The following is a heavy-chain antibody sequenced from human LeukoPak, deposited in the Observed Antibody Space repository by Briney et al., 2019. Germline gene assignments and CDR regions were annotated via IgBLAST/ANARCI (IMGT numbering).Heavy chain of an antibody. CDR3: ARAAAAGTSLDY. V-gene: IGHV3-53*01. CDR2: IYSGGST. CDR1: GFTVSSNY. J-gene: IGHJ4*02. D-gene: IGHD6-13*01. Sequence: GGSLRLSCAASGFTVSSNYMSWVRQAPGKGLEWVSVIYSGGSTYYADSVKGRFTISRDNSKNTLYLQMNSLRAEDTAVYYCARAAAAGTSLDYWGQGTLVTVSS.